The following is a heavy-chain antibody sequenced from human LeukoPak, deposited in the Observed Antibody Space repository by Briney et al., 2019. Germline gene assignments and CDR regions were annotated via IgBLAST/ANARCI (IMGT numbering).Heavy chain of an antibody. CDR3: ARGQMTVRYFDWLSLRPFDY. Sequence: PSETLSLTCTVSGGSISSSSYYWGWIRQPPGKGLEWIGSIYYSGSTYYNPSLKSRVTISVDTSKNQFSLKLSSVTAADTAVYYCARGQMTVRYFDWLSLRPFDYWGQGTLVTVSS. J-gene: IGHJ4*02. CDR1: GGSISSSSYY. V-gene: IGHV4-39*07. CDR2: IYYSGST. D-gene: IGHD3-9*01.